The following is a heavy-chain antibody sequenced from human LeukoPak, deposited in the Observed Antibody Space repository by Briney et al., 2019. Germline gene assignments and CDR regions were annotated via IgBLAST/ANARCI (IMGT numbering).Heavy chain of an antibody. CDR1: GGSISSSSYY. J-gene: IGHJ6*03. CDR3: ARVGWYDNYYYMDV. D-gene: IGHD6-19*01. V-gene: IGHV4-39*07. Sequence: SETLSLTCTVSGGSISSSSYYWGWIRQPPGKGLEWIGSIYYSGSTYYNPSLKSRVTMSVDTSKNQFSLKLSSVTAADTAVYYCARVGWYDNYYYMDVWGKGTTVTISS. CDR2: IYYSGST.